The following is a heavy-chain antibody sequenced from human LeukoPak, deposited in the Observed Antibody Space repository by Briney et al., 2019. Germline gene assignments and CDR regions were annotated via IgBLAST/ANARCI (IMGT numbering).Heavy chain of an antibody. Sequence: GGSLRLSCAASGFTFSSYAMSWVRQAPGKGLEWVSAISGSGGSTYYADSVKGRFTISRDNSKNTLYLQMNSLRAEDTAVYYCAKKSRDYSSSWYLSSDYYYYGMDVWGQGTTVTVSS. V-gene: IGHV3-23*01. CDR2: ISGSGGST. CDR3: AKKSRDYSSSWYLSSDYYYYGMDV. D-gene: IGHD6-13*01. J-gene: IGHJ6*02. CDR1: GFTFSSYA.